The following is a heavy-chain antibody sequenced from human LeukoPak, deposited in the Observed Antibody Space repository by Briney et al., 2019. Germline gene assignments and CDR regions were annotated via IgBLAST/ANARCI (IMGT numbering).Heavy chain of an antibody. J-gene: IGHJ5*02. CDR1: GGSISSYY. D-gene: IGHD3-10*01. CDR2: IYHSGTT. V-gene: IGHV4-59*12. CDR3: AIKPPSGWFGTGWLDP. Sequence: SETLSLTCTVSGGSISSYYWSWIRQPPGKGLEWIGYIYHSGTTHYNPSLKSRATISVDKSKNQFSLKLNSVTAADTAVYYCAIKPPSGWFGTGWLDPWGQGTLVTVSS.